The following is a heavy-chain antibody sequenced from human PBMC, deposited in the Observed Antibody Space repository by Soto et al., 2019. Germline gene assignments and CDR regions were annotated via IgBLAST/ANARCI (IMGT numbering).Heavy chain of an antibody. CDR1: GGTFSSYA. CDR2: IIPIFGTA. D-gene: IGHD2-8*01. Sequence: SVKVSCKASGGTFSSYAISCVRQAPGQGLEWMGGIIPIFGTANYAQKFQGRVTITADESTSTAYMELSSLRSEDTAVYYCARDQSAMVPRYYYYGMAVWGQGTTVTVSS. J-gene: IGHJ6*02. CDR3: ARDQSAMVPRYYYYGMAV. V-gene: IGHV1-69*13.